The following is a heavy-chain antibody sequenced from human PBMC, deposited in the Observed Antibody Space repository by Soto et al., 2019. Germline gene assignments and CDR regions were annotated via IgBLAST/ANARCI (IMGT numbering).Heavy chain of an antibody. CDR3: ARDLRPYLAVAGTYDY. CDR2: INHSGST. J-gene: IGHJ4*02. V-gene: IGHV4-34*01. Sequence: SETLSLTCAVYGGSFSGYYWSWIRQPPGKGLEWIGEINHSGSTNYNPSLKSRVTISVDTSKNTLYLQMNSLRAEDTAVYYCARDLRPYLAVAGTYDYWGQGTLVTVSS. D-gene: IGHD6-19*01. CDR1: GGSFSGYY.